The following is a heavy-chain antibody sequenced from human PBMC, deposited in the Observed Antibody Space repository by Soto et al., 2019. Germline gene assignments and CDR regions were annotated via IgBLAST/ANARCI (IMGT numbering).Heavy chain of an antibody. CDR2: IYHSGST. CDR1: GGSISSGGYY. CDR3: AREAAGILNWFDP. V-gene: IGHV4-31*03. Sequence: QVQLQESGPGLVKPSQTLSLTCTVSGGSISSGGYYWSWIRQHPGKGLEWIGYIYHSGSTYYNPSLKSRVTISVDTSKNQFSLKVSSVTAADTAVYYCAREAAGILNWFDPWGQGTLVNVSS. D-gene: IGHD6-25*01. J-gene: IGHJ5*02.